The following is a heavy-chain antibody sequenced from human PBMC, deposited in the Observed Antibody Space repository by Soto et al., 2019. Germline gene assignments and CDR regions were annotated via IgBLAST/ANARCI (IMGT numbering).Heavy chain of an antibody. J-gene: IGHJ3*02. CDR2: ISSSSSYT. CDR1: GFTFSDYY. Sequence: GGSLRLSCAASGFTFSDYYMSWIRQAPGKGLEWVSYISSSSSYTNYADSVKGRFTISRDNAKNSLYLQMNSLRAEDTAVYYSASNNNKPGAFDIWGQGTMVTVSS. D-gene: IGHD1-20*01. V-gene: IGHV3-11*06. CDR3: ASNNNKPGAFDI.